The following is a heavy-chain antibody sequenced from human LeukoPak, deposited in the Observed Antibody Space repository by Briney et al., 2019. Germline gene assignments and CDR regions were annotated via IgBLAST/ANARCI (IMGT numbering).Heavy chain of an antibody. J-gene: IGHJ4*02. CDR1: GFTFSSYS. CDR2: ISSSSNTI. Sequence: GGSLRLSCAASGFTFSSYSMNWVRQAPGKGLEWVSYISSSSNTIYDADSVKGRFTVSRDNAKNSLYLQMNSLRAEDTAVYYCARERGYSYGYSDYWGQGTLVTVSS. CDR3: ARERGYSYGYSDY. V-gene: IGHV3-48*01. D-gene: IGHD5-18*01.